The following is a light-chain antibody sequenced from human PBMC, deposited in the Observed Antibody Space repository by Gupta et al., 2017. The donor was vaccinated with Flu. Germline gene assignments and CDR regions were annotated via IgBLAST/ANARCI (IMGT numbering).Light chain of an antibody. J-gene: IGLJ2*01. CDR3: SSYTISNTVV. CDR2: EVS. V-gene: IGLV2-14*01. CDR1: GSDVGAYIY. Sequence: QSALTQPASVSGSLGQSITITCTGSGSDVGAYIYVSWSQQRPDKAPKLMIFEVSNRPAGVSNRFSGSKSGNTASLTISGLQAEDEADYYCSSYTISNTVVFGGGTKLTVL.